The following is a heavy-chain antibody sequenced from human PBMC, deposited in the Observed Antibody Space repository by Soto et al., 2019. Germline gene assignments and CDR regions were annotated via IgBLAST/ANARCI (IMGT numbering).Heavy chain of an antibody. D-gene: IGHD3-10*01. CDR2: ISGSGGST. Sequence: GGSLRLSCAASGFTFSSYAMSWVRQAPGKGLEWVSAISGSGGSTYYADSVKGRFTISRDNSKNTLYLQMNSLRAEDTAVYYCAKDRVDYGSGSYYEYYYYGMDVWGQGTTVTVS. J-gene: IGHJ6*02. V-gene: IGHV3-23*01. CDR3: AKDRVDYGSGSYYEYYYYGMDV. CDR1: GFTFSSYA.